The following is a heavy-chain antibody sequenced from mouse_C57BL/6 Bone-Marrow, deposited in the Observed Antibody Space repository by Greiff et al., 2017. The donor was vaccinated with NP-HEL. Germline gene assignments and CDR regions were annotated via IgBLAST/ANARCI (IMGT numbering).Heavy chain of an antibody. CDR2: IDPSDSYN. V-gene: IGHV1-69*01. CDR3: ARKSFAMDY. CDR1: GYTFTSYW. J-gene: IGHJ4*01. Sequence: QVQLQQPGAELVMPGASVKLSCKASGYTFTSYWMHWVKQRPGQGLEWIGEIDPSDSYNNYNQQFKGKSTLTVDKASSTAYMQLSSLTSEDSAFYYCARKSFAMDYWVQGTSVTVSS.